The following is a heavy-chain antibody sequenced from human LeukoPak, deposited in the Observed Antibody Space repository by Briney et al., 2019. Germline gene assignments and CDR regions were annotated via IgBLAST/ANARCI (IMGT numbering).Heavy chain of an antibody. J-gene: IGHJ6*03. CDR2: IYYSGST. CDR3: ARAVGSGSFQTYYYYMDV. V-gene: IGHV4-39*07. CDR1: GGSISSSNYY. D-gene: IGHD3-10*01. Sequence: SETLSLTCTVSGGSISSSNYYWGWIRQPPGKRLEWIGTIYYSGSTYYNPSLQSRVTISVDRSKNQFSLKLSSVTAADTAVYYCARAVGSGSFQTYYYYMDVWGKGTTVTISS.